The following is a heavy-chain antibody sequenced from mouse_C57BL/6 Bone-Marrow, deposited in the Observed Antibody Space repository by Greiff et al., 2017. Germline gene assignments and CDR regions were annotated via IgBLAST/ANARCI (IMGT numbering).Heavy chain of an antibody. CDR3: ARYYGSSSSCSFAY. J-gene: IGHJ3*01. Sequence: EVQLQQSGPELVKPGASVKISCKASGYTFTDYYMNWVKQSHGKSLEWIGDINPNNGGTSYNQKFKGKATLTVDKSSSTAYMELRSLTSEDSAVYYCARYYGSSSSCSFAYWGQGTLVTVSA. CDR1: GYTFTDYY. V-gene: IGHV1-26*01. CDR2: INPNNGGT. D-gene: IGHD1-1*01.